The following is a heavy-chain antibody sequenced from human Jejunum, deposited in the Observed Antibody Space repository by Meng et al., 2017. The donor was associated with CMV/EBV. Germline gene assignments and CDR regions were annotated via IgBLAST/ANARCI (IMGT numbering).Heavy chain of an antibody. D-gene: IGHD2-8*01. CDR3: ARGMYFSP. J-gene: IGHJ5*02. CDR2: SDPTGYT. Sequence: GQVVGSGGDLVQPGGSLRLSCAASGFSVSSNYMSWVRQAPGKGLECVSISDPTGYTYYADSVKGRFSISSDSSRNTLYIEMNSLRVEDTVVYYCARGMYFSPWGQGTLVTVSS. CDR1: GFSVSSNY. V-gene: IGHV3-66*01.